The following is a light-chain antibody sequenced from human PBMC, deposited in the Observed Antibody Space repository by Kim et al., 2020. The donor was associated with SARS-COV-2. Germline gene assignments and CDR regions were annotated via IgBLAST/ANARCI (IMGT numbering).Light chain of an antibody. CDR3: QSYNRDNVI. V-gene: IGLV6-57*03. J-gene: IGLJ2*01. CDR1: SGSMDDNY. CDR2: EDD. Sequence: GTAVTTTGTRTSGSMDDNYVQWYQQRPGRAPTTVIYEDDQRPSGVSDRFSGSIDNSSNSASLTISGLRTEDEADYYCQSYNRDNVIFGGGTQLTVL.